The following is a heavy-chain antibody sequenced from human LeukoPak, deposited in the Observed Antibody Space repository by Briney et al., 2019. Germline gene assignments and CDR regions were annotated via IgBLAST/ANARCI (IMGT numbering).Heavy chain of an antibody. CDR2: IRSKAYGGTT. CDR1: GFTFGDYA. CDR3: TNHHKYDSAGY. D-gene: IGHD3-3*01. J-gene: IGHJ4*02. V-gene: IGHV3-49*03. Sequence: LPGGSLRLSCTASGFTFGDYAMSWFRQAPGKGREGVGFIRSKAYGGTTEYAASVKGRFTISRDDSKSIAYLQMNSLKTEATAVYYCTNHHKYDSAGYWGQGTLVTVSS.